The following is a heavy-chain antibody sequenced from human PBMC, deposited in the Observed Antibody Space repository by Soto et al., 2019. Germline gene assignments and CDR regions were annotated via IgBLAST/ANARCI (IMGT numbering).Heavy chain of an antibody. Sequence: SETLSLTCTVSGGSISSYYWSWIRQPPGKGLEWIGYIYYSGSTNYNPSLKSRVTISVDTSKSQFSLKLSSVTAADTAVYYCARESGYCTNGVCYQRFDPWGQGTLVTVSS. CDR3: ARESGYCTNGVCYQRFDP. J-gene: IGHJ5*02. D-gene: IGHD2-8*01. CDR2: IYYSGST. V-gene: IGHV4-59*01. CDR1: GGSISSYY.